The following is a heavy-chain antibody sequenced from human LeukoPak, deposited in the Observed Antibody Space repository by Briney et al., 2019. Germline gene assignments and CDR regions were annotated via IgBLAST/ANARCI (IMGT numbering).Heavy chain of an antibody. CDR1: GFTFSSFW. Sequence: GGSLRLSCGGSGFTFSSFWMSWVRQAPGKGLEWVSAISGNGDSTYYADSVKGRLTISRDNSKNTLYLQMNSLRAEDTAVYNCARGRGSYSLDYWGQGTLVTVSS. CDR2: ISGNGDST. D-gene: IGHD3-10*01. J-gene: IGHJ4*02. V-gene: IGHV3-23*01. CDR3: ARGRGSYSLDY.